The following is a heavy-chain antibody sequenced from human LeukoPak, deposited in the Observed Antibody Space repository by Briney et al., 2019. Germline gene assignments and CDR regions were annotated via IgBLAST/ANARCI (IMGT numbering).Heavy chain of an antibody. CDR1: GFTFSSYA. D-gene: IGHD3-22*01. J-gene: IGHJ4*02. Sequence: PGGSLRLSCAASGFTFSSYAMSWVRQAPGKGLEWVSVISGGGGSTYYADSVKGRFTIFRANSKNALYLQMNSLRVEDTAVYYCAKARGYYYDSSGYPDYWGQGTLVTVSS. CDR2: ISGGGGST. CDR3: AKARGYYYDSSGYPDY. V-gene: IGHV3-23*01.